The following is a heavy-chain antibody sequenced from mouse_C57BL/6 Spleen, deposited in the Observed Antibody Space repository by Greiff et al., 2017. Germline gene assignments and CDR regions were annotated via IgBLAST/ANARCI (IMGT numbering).Heavy chain of an antibody. CDR3: TAYYRNYGAYFDY. CDR1: GFTFSNYW. V-gene: IGHV6-3*01. Sequence: EVKLMESGGGLVQPGGSMKLSCVASGFTFSNYWMNWVRQSPEKGLEWVAQIRLKSDNYATHYAESVKGRFTISRDDSKSSVYLQMNNLRAEDTGIYYCTAYYRNYGAYFDYWGQGTTLTVSS. CDR2: IRLKSDNYAT. J-gene: IGHJ2*01. D-gene: IGHD2-5*01.